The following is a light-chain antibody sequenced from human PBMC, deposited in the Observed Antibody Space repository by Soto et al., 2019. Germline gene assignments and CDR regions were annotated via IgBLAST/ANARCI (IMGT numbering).Light chain of an antibody. CDR1: QSINTY. J-gene: IGKJ2*02. CDR3: QQGYHAHPCT. Sequence: DIQMTQSPSSLSASVGDRVTITCRASQSINTYLNWYQQKPGKAPKFLIHAASSSQSGVPSRFSGSGSGTFFTLTVNSLQPEDVATYYCQQGYHAHPCTVSQGT. V-gene: IGKV1-39*01. CDR2: AAS.